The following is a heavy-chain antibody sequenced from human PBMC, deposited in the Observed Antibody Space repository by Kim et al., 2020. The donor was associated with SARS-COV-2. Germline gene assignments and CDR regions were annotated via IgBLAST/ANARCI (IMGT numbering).Heavy chain of an antibody. J-gene: IGHJ6*02. D-gene: IGHD3-10*01. CDR2: IYYSGST. CDR3: ARDPISITMVRGVIRYYYYGMDV. Sequence: SETLSLTCTVSGGSISSYYWSWIRQPPGKGLEWIGYIYYSGSTNYNPSLKSRVTISVDTSKNQFSLKLSSVTAADTAVYYCARDPISITMVRGVIRYYYYGMDVWGQGTTVTVSS. CDR1: GGSISSYY. V-gene: IGHV4-59*01.